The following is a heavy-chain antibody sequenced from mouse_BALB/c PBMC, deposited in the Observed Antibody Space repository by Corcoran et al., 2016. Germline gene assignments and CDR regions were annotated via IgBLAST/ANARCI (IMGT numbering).Heavy chain of an antibody. CDR3: ARKGYYRYDAMDY. D-gene: IGHD2-14*01. J-gene: IGHJ4*01. CDR1: GYAFTNYL. Sequence: QVQLQQSGAELVRPGTSVKVSCKASGYAFTNYLIEWVKQRPGQGLEWIGVINPGSGGTNSNEKFKGKATLTADKSSSTAYMQLSSLTSDDSAVYFCARKGYYRYDAMDYWGQGTSVTVSS. V-gene: IGHV1-54*01. CDR2: INPGSGGT.